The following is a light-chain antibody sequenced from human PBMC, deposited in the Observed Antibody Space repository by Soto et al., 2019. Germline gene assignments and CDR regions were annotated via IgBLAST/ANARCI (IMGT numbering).Light chain of an antibody. J-gene: IGLJ2*01. CDR3: QSYDSSLSGVV. CDR1: RSNIGAHFD. V-gene: IGLV1-40*01. CDR2: GNN. Sequence: QSVRTQPPSVSGAPGHRVTCSCTGSRSNIGAHFDVHWYQQLPGTAPKLLIYGNNNRPSGVPDRFSGSKSGTSASLAITGLQAEDEADYYCQSYDSSLSGVVFGGATKLTVL.